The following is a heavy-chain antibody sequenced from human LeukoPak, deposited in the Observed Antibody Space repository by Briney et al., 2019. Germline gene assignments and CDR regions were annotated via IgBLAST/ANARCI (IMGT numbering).Heavy chain of an antibody. D-gene: IGHD1-1*01. V-gene: IGHV3-9*01. CDR2: ITWNSDDM. CDR1: GFSFEAYG. Sequence: PGGSLRLSCAASGFSFEAYGMYWVRQAPGKGLEWVSGITWNSDDMAYAHSVKGRFTISRDNAKNCLYLQMNSLTVEDTALYYCTRVTSWRTGFDYWGQGTLVTVSS. CDR3: TRVTSWRTGFDY. J-gene: IGHJ4*02.